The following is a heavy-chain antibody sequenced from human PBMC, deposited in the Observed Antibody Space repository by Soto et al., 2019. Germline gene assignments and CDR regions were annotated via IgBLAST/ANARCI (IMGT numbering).Heavy chain of an antibody. V-gene: IGHV1-18*01. Sequence: QVQLEQSGAEVKKPGASVRVSCEVSGYSITTYGTSWVRQAPGQGLEWMGWISGYNGKTRYAQKFQGRFTMTTDASTSTAYMELKSLRFDDTAIYFCARDRVGCATVVPDDAFDIWGQGTMVTVSS. CDR2: ISGYNGKT. J-gene: IGHJ3*02. CDR3: ARDRVGCATVVPDDAFDI. CDR1: GYSITTYG. D-gene: IGHD2-15*01.